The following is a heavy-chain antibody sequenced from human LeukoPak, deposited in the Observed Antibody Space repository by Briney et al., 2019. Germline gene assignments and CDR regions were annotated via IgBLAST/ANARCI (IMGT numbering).Heavy chain of an antibody. J-gene: IGHJ4*02. V-gene: IGHV3-30*04. D-gene: IGHD3-3*01. CDR3: VRVEWMGRMDY. Sequence: GGSLRLSCAASGFTFSSYAMHWVRQAPGKGLEWVALISFDGRNRYYADSVKGRFTISRDNSKNTLYVQMNSLRAEDTAVYYCVRVEWMGRMDYWGQGTLVTVSS. CDR1: GFTFSSYA. CDR2: ISFDGRNR.